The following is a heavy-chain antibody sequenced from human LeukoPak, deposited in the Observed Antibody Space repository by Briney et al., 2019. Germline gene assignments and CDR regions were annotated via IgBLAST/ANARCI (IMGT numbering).Heavy chain of an antibody. CDR2: IYPGDSDT. CDR3: ARSQGYCSGDSCLQGDWFDP. J-gene: IGHJ5*02. CDR1: GYSFTSYW. D-gene: IGHD2-15*01. Sequence: GESLKISCKGSGYSFTSYWIGWVRQMPGKGLEWMGIIYPGDSDTRYSPSFQGQVTISADKSIRNAYLQWSSLKASDTAMYYCARSQGYCSGDSCLQGDWFDPWGQGTLVTVSS. V-gene: IGHV5-51*01.